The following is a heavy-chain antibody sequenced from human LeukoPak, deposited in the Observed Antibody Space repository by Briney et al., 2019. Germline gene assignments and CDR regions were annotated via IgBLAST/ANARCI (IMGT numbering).Heavy chain of an antibody. CDR1: GFTFSSYA. V-gene: IGHV3-33*01. CDR2: IWYDGSNK. D-gene: IGHD6-19*01. CDR3: ARELEIAVAGTLGY. J-gene: IGHJ4*02. Sequence: PGGSLRLSCAASGFTFSSYAMHWVRQAPGKGLECVAVIWYDGSNKYYADSVKGRFTISRDHSKNTLYLQMKSLRAEDTAVYYCARELEIAVAGTLGYWGQGTLVTVSS.